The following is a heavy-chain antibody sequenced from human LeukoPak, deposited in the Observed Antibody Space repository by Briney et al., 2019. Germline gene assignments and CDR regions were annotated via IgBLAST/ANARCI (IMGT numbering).Heavy chain of an antibody. CDR1: GFTFSSYE. CDR2: ISASGGGT. D-gene: IGHD3-22*01. J-gene: IGHJ4*02. CDR3: ARGTITMIGSIDY. Sequence: GGSLRLSCAASGFTFSSYEMNWVRQAPGKGLEWVSSISASGGGTYYADSVKGRFTISRDNAKNSLYLQMNSLRAEDTALYYCARGTITMIGSIDYWGQGTLVTVSS. V-gene: IGHV3-48*03.